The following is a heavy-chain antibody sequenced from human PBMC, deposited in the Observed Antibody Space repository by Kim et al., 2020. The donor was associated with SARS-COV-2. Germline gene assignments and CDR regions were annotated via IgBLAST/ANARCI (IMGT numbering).Heavy chain of an antibody. CDR3: ARDIYGGGGSYLGRGFDY. Sequence: GGSLRLSCAASGFTFSSYEMNWVRQAPGKGLEWVSYISSSGSTIYYAESVKGRFTISRDNAKNSLYLQMNSLRADDTAVYYCARDIYGGGGSYLGRGFDYWRQGTLVTVSS. CDR2: ISSSGSTI. CDR1: GFTFSSYE. J-gene: IGHJ4*01. V-gene: IGHV3-48*03. D-gene: IGHD1-26*01.